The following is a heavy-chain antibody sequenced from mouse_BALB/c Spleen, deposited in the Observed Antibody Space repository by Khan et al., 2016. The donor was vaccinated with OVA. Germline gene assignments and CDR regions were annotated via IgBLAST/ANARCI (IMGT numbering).Heavy chain of an antibody. CDR3: ARDGNYFAWFAY. V-gene: IGHV14-3*02. CDR1: GFNIKDTY. Sequence: EVQLKESGAELVKPGASVKLSCTASGFNIKDTYMHWVKQRPEQGLEWIGRIDPANGNTKYDPKFQGKATITADTSSNTAYLQLSSLTSEDTAVYYCARDGNYFAWFAYWGQGTLVTVSA. D-gene: IGHD2-1*01. CDR2: IDPANGNT. J-gene: IGHJ3*01.